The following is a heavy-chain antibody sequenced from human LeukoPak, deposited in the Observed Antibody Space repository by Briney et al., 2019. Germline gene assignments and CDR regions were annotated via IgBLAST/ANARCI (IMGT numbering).Heavy chain of an antibody. CDR2: IYYSGST. J-gene: IGHJ5*02. CDR3: ARGGERETYYYDSSFGWFDP. D-gene: IGHD3-22*01. Sequence: SETLSLTCTVSGGSISGGGYYWSWIRQHPGKGLEWIGYIYYSGSTYYNPSLKSRVTISVDTSKNQFSLKLSSVTAADTAVYYCARGGERETYYYDSSFGWFDPWGQGTLVTVSS. V-gene: IGHV4-31*03. CDR1: GGSISGGGYY.